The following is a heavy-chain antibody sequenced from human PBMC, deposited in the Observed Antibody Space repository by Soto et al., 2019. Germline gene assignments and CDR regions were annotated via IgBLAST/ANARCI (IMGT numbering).Heavy chain of an antibody. CDR1: GITFSNYA. V-gene: IGHV3-23*01. Sequence: EVQVLESGGGLVQPGGSLRLSCAASGITFSNYAMSWVRQSPGKGLEWVSGLSVSGVSTYYADSVKGRFTISRDTSKNTLYLQMTSLRAEDTALYYCATDLPGGEDDHYGMDVWGQGTTVTVSS. D-gene: IGHD2-21*01. CDR2: LSVSGVST. CDR3: ATDLPGGEDDHYGMDV. J-gene: IGHJ6*02.